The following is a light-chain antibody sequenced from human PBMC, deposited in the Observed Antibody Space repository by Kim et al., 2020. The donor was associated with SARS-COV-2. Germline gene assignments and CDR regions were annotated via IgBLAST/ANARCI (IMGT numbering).Light chain of an antibody. J-gene: IGLJ3*02. CDR2: DVS. Sequence: GQSSTISCTGTGSDIGTYNYVSWYQQHPGKAPKLVIYDVSKRPSGVSDRFSGSKSANTASLTISGLQAEDEADYYCSSYTRSTTWVFGGGTKVTVL. CDR3: SSYTRSTTWV. CDR1: GSDIGTYNY. V-gene: IGLV2-14*03.